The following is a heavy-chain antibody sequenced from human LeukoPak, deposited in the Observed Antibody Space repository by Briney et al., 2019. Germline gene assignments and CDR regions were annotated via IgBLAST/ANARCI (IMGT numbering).Heavy chain of an antibody. CDR2: ISPYNGNA. CDR1: GYTFTSYG. CDR3: ARDQRGYGDSTGASKWIDP. J-gene: IGHJ5*02. D-gene: IGHD4-17*01. V-gene: IGHV1-18*01. Sequence: GASVKVSCKASGYTFTSYGINWLRQAPGQGLEWMGWISPYNGNAKYAEKVQGRVTITTDTSTSTAYMELRSLNSDDTAVYYCARDQRGYGDSTGASKWIDPWGQGTLVTVSS.